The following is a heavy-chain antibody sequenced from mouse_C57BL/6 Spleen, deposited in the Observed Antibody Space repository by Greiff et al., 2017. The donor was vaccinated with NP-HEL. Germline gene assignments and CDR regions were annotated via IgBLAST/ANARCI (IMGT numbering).Heavy chain of an antibody. V-gene: IGHV3-2*02. J-gene: IGHJ2*01. CDR3: ARTARIKY. D-gene: IGHD1-2*01. Sequence: EVKLQESGPGLVKPSQSLSLTCTVTGYSITSGYGWNWIRQVPGNKLEWMGHISYSGSTNYNPSLKSRISITRDTSKNQFFLQLNSVTTEDTATYYCARTARIKYWGQGTTLTVSS. CDR2: ISYSGST. CDR1: GYSITSGYG.